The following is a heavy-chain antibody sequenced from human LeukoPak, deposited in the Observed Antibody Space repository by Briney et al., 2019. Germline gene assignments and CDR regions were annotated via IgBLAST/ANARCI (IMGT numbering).Heavy chain of an antibody. Sequence: PGGSLRLSCAASGFTFDDYAMHWVRQAPGKGLEWVSGISWNSGSIGYADSVKGRFTISRDNAKSSLYLQMNSLRAEDTAIYYCAKDPPSFHHWGQGTLVTVSS. CDR3: AKDPPSFHH. CDR2: ISWNSGSI. V-gene: IGHV3-9*01. J-gene: IGHJ1*01. CDR1: GFTFDDYA.